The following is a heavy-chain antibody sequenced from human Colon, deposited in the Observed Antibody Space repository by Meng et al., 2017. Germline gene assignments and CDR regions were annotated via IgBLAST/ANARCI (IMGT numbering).Heavy chain of an antibody. V-gene: IGHV1-2*06. CDR2: INPNNGGA. Sequence: VHMVHSGAEVKRPGASVKVSCKASGYTVTGYYMQWVRQAPGQGLEWMGRINPNNGGANYAQQFQGRVTMTTDTSISTAYMELSRLRSDDTAVYYCARDLSGYYSFVDYWGQGTLVTVSS. CDR1: GYTVTGYY. CDR3: ARDLSGYYSFVDY. D-gene: IGHD3-22*01. J-gene: IGHJ4*02.